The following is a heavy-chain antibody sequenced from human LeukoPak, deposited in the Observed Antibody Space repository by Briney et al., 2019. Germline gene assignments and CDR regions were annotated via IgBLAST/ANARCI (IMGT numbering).Heavy chain of an antibody. CDR3: ARGRGIAAAGPKHYYYYGMDV. Sequence: PSETLSLTCTVSGGSISSYYWSWIRQPPGKGLEWIGYIYTSGSTNYNPSLKSRVTISVDTSKNQFSLKLSSVAAADTAVYYCARGRGIAAAGPKHYYYYGMDVWGQGTTVTVSS. J-gene: IGHJ6*02. D-gene: IGHD6-13*01. V-gene: IGHV4-4*09. CDR1: GGSISSYY. CDR2: IYTSGST.